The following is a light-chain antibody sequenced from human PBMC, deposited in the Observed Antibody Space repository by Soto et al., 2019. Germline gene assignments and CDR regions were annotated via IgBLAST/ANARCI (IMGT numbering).Light chain of an antibody. CDR1: QSLLDTSNNKNY. CDR3: HQYFSALYT. CDR2: WAS. J-gene: IGKJ2*01. V-gene: IGKV4-1*01. Sequence: DIVMTQSPDSLAVSLGERATINCKSSQSLLDTSNNKNYVAWYQQKPGQPPKLLIYWASARQSGVPDRFSGGGSGTDFILTISTLQAEDVAVYYGHQYFSALYTFGEVTKLEI.